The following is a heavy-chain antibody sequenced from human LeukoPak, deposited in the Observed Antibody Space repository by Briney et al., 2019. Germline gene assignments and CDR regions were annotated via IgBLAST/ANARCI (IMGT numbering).Heavy chain of an antibody. Sequence: PGGSLRLSCAASGFTFSSYAMNWVRQAPGKGLEWVSAISGSGGSTYYADSVKGRFTISRDNSKNTLYLQMNSLRAEDTAVYYCAKTANYYDSSGYGGFDYWGQGTLGTVSS. V-gene: IGHV3-23*01. CDR1: GFTFSSYA. CDR2: ISGSGGST. CDR3: AKTANYYDSSGYGGFDY. D-gene: IGHD3-22*01. J-gene: IGHJ4*02.